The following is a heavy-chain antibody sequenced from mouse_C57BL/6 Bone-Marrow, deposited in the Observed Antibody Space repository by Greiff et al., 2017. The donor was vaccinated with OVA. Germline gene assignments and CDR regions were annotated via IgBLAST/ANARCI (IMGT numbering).Heavy chain of an antibody. J-gene: IGHJ4*01. CDR3: ASIKPLASGLQGAMDY. V-gene: IGHV1-50*01. D-gene: IGHD6-1*01. CDR1: GYTFTSYW. Sequence: QVQLQQPGAELVKPGASVKLSCKASGYTFTSYWMQWVKQRPGQGLEWIGEIDPSDSYTNYNQKFKGKATLTVDTSSSTAYMQLSSLTSDDSAFYYCASIKPLASGLQGAMDYWGQGTSVTVSS. CDR2: IDPSDSYT.